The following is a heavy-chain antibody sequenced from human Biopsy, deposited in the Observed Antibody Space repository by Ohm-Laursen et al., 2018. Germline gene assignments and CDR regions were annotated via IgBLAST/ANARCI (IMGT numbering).Heavy chain of an antibody. CDR3: ARHGSQGYCTGGSCADY. V-gene: IGHV4-39*01. D-gene: IGHD2-15*01. CDR2: IYYRGNT. Sequence: TLSLTCTVSGGSISSNYYYWGWIRQPPGKGLEWIGSIYYRGNTNYNPSLKSRVTISVDTSKNQFSLKLSFATAADTAVFYCARHGSQGYCTGGSCADYWGQGALVSVSS. J-gene: IGHJ4*02. CDR1: GGSISSNYYY.